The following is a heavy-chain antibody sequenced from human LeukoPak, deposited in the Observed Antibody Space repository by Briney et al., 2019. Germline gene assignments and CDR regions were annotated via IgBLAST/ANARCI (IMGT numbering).Heavy chain of an antibody. CDR2: INHSGST. V-gene: IGHV4-34*01. CDR1: GGSFGGYW. Sequence: SETLSLTCAVYGGSFGGYWWSWIRQPPGKGLEWIGEINHSGSTNYNPSLKSRVTISADTSKNQLSLKLSSVTAADTAVYSCARLLDNDSSGDPDTFDMWGQGTMVTVSS. J-gene: IGHJ3*02. D-gene: IGHD3-22*01. CDR3: ARLLDNDSSGDPDTFDM.